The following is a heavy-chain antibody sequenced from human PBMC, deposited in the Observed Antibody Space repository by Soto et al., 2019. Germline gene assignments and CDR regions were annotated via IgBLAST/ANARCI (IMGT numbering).Heavy chain of an antibody. J-gene: IGHJ4*02. CDR2: IKEDGSER. Sequence: VGSLRLSCAVSGFSFGNYWMSWVRQAPGKGLEWLASIKEDGSERYYLDSVKGRFTISRDNAKDSLSLQMNSLRGEDTAFYYCARDVGPVTIFGEALSGYFDFWGQGTLVTVSS. CDR1: GFSFGNYW. V-gene: IGHV3-7*03. D-gene: IGHD3-3*01. CDR3: ARDVGPVTIFGEALSGYFDF.